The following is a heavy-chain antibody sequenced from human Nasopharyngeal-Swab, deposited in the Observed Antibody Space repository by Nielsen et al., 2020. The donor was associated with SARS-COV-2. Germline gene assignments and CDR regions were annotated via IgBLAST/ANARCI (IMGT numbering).Heavy chain of an antibody. D-gene: IGHD3-9*01. CDR1: VYTFTSYD. V-gene: IGHV1-8*01. CDR3: ARGTTVRYFDWLFADYGMDV. J-gene: IGHJ6*02. Sequence: ASVNVSCKASVYTFTSYDINWVRQATGQGLEWMGWMNPNSGNTGYAQKFQGRVTMTRNTSISTAYMELSSLRSEDTAVYYCARGTTVRYFDWLFADYGMDVWGQGTTVTVSS. CDR2: MNPNSGNT.